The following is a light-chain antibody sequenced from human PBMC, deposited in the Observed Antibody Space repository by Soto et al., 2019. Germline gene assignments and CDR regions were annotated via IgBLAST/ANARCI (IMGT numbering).Light chain of an antibody. CDR2: GAS. V-gene: IGKV3-20*01. J-gene: IGKJ2*01. Sequence: EIVLTQSPGTLSLSPGERATLSCRASQSISSNYLAWYQQKPGQAPRLLIYGASSRASDIPDRFSGRGSGTDFTLTINRLEPEDFAVYFCQQYGTSPDTFGQGTTLEI. CDR1: QSISSNY. CDR3: QQYGTSPDT.